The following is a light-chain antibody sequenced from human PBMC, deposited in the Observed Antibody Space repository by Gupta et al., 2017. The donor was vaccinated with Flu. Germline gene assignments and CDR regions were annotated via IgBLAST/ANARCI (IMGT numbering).Light chain of an antibody. J-gene: IGKJ1*01. CDR2: DAS. CDR1: QSVSSY. Sequence: MVLTQFPATLSLSPGERATLSCRASQSVSSYLAWYQQKPGQAPRLLIYDASNRATGIPARFSGSGSGTDFTLTISSLEPEDFAVYYCQQRSNWPPWAFGQGTKVEIK. CDR3: QQRSNWPPWA. V-gene: IGKV3-11*01.